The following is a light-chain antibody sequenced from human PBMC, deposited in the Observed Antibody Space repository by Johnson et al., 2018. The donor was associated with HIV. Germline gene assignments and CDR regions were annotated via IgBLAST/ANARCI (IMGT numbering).Light chain of an antibody. J-gene: IGLJ1*01. CDR2: DNN. CDR3: GTWDSSLRVSF. V-gene: IGLV1-51*01. CDR1: SSNIGNNY. Sequence: QSILTQPPSVSAAPGQKVTISCSGSSSNIGNNYVSWYQQLPGTAPKLLIYDNNKRPSGIPDRFSGSKSGTSATLRITGLQTGDEADYYCGTWDSSLRVSFCGTGTNVTVL.